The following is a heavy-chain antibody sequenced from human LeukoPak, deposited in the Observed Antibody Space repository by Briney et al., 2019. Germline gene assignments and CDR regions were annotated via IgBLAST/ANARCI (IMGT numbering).Heavy chain of an antibody. J-gene: IGHJ4*02. V-gene: IGHV3-23*01. D-gene: IGHD2-15*01. CDR2: IVGSGVTT. CDR3: AKDQLNRFCSGGSCSITHDF. Sequence: SGGSLRLSCVASGFTFSNYGMNWVRQAPGKGLEWVSGIVGSGVTTYYADSVKGRFTISRDNSKNTLYLHMNGLRVEDTAIYYCAKDQLNRFCSGGSCSITHDFWGQGTLVTVSS. CDR1: GFTFSNYG.